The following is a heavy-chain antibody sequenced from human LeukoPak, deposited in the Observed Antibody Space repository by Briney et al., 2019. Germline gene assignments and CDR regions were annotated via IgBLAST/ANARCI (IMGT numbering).Heavy chain of an antibody. J-gene: IGHJ4*02. D-gene: IGHD2-21*01. V-gene: IGHV1-2*02. CDR3: ARDLSHYCGGDCSTFDY. Sequence: ASVTVSCKASGYTFTAYCMHWVRQAPGQGLQWMGWIDPSSGGTNYAQRFQGRVTMTRDTSISTAYMELSSLRSDDTAVYYCARDLSHYCGGDCSTFDYWGQGTLVTVSS. CDR2: IDPSSGGT. CDR1: GYTFTAYC.